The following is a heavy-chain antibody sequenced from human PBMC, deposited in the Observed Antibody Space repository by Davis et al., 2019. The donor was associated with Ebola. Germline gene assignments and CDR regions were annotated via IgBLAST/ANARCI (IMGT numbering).Heavy chain of an antibody. Sequence: PSETLSLTCAVYGGSFSGYYWSWIRQPPGKGLEWIGEINHSGSTNYNPSLKSRVTISVDTSKNQFSLKLSSVTAADTAVYYCARHVDYYTDYFDYWGQGTLVTVSS. V-gene: IGHV4-34*01. CDR1: GGSFSGYY. CDR2: INHSGST. J-gene: IGHJ4*02. CDR3: ARHVDYYTDYFDY. D-gene: IGHD3-3*01.